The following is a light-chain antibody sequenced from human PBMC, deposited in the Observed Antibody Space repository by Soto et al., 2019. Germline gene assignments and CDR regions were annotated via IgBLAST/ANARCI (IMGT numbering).Light chain of an antibody. Sequence: EIVLTQSPATLYVSPGERATLSCRASQSVNQTLGWYQQKPGQAPRLLIYVASYRATGIPARFSGSGSGTEYTLTISNLQAEDFAVYYCQQFNNWPHTFGQGTKVDIK. CDR1: QSVNQT. CDR2: VAS. CDR3: QQFNNWPHT. J-gene: IGKJ2*01. V-gene: IGKV3-15*01.